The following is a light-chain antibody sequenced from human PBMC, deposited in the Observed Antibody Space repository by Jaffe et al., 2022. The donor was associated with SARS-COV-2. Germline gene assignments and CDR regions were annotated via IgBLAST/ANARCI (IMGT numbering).Light chain of an antibody. CDR2: DAS. CDR1: QSVSTY. CDR3: QQYLQWPYT. Sequence: EIVMTQSPATLSVSPGEGATLSCRASQSVSTYLAWYQQKPGQSPRLLMYDASTRATGIPARFSGSGSGTEFTLTISSLQSEDFAVYYCQQYLQWPYTFGQGTKLEIK. V-gene: IGKV3-15*01. J-gene: IGKJ2*01.